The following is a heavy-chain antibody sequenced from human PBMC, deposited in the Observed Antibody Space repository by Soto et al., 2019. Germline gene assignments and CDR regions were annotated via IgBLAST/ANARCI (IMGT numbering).Heavy chain of an antibody. CDR3: ARGVVVVTNYYFDQ. CDR2: ILPIYSTRNYA. D-gene: IGHD2-2*01. CDR1: GGTFNKYA. J-gene: IGHJ4*02. Sequence: QVQLVQSGAEVRKPGSSVKVSCKASGGTFNKYAISWVRQAPGQGPEWMGGILPIYSTRNYANYAHKFQGRVTITVDTSTSTAYMELSGLKSDDTAIDYCARGVVVVTNYYFDQWGQGTLVTVSS. V-gene: IGHV1-69*06.